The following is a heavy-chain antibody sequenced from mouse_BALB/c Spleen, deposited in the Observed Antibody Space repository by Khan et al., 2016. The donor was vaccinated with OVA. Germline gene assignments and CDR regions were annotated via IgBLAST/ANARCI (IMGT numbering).Heavy chain of an antibody. J-gene: IGHJ4*01. D-gene: IGHD1-2*01. V-gene: IGHV7-3*02. CDR1: GFTFTDYY. Sequence: EVELVESGGGLIQPGGSLRLSCATSGFTFTDYYMSWVRQPPGKALEWLGFIRNKANYYTTEYITSVKGRFTISRDDSQSILYLQMNTLRAEDSATYFCARDGGQYHGYDAMDYWGQGTSVTVSS. CDR3: ARDGGQYHGYDAMDY. CDR2: IRNKANYYTT.